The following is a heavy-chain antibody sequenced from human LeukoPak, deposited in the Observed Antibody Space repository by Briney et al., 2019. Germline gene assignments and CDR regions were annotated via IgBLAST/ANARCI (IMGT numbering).Heavy chain of an antibody. D-gene: IGHD6-13*01. J-gene: IGHJ6*03. Sequence: PGGSLRLSCAASGFTFSSYAMSWVRQAPGKGLEWVSAISGSGGSTYYADSVKGRFTISRDNSKNTLYLQMNSLRAEDTAVYYCATTYSSSRAHYYYYYYMDVWGKGTTVTISS. CDR2: ISGSGGST. CDR1: GFTFSSYA. CDR3: ATTYSSSRAHYYYYYYMDV. V-gene: IGHV3-23*01.